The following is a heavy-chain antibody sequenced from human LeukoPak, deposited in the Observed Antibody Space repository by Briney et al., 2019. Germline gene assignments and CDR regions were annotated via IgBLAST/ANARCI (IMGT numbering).Heavy chain of an antibody. D-gene: IGHD3-9*01. V-gene: IGHV3-21*01. CDR3: ARRGGYDILTGYKNWFDP. Sequence: ETLSLTCAVYGGSFSGYYWSWIRQAPGKGLEWVSSISSSSSYIYYADSVKGRFTISRDNAKNSLYLQMNSLRAEDTAVYYCARRGGYDILTGYKNWFDPWGQGTLVTVSS. CDR2: ISSSSSYI. J-gene: IGHJ5*02. CDR1: GGSFSGYY.